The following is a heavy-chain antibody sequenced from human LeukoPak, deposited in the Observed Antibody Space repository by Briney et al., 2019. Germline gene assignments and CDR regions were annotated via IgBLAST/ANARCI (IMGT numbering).Heavy chain of an antibody. Sequence: ASVKVSCKASGYTFTSYYMHWVRQAPGQGLEWMGIINPSGGSTSYAQKFQGRVTMTRDTSTSTVYMELSSLRSEDTAVYYCARDQVVIYCYYGMDVWGQGTTVTVSS. CDR3: ARDQVVIYCYYGMDV. CDR1: GYTFTSYY. CDR2: INPSGGST. J-gene: IGHJ6*02. D-gene: IGHD3-22*01. V-gene: IGHV1-46*01.